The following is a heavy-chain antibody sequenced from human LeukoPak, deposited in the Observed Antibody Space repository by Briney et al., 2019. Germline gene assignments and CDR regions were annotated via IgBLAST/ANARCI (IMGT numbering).Heavy chain of an antibody. Sequence: PSQTLSLTCTVSGGSLSSAGYYWNWIRHHPGKGLEWIGYIYYSGTTHCNPSLKSRVTISVDTSKNQFSLKLTSVTAADTAVYYCARGPGGDLDHWGQGTLVTVSS. J-gene: IGHJ4*02. V-gene: IGHV4-31*02. CDR1: GGSLSSAGYY. CDR2: IYYSGTT. D-gene: IGHD2-21*02. CDR3: ARGPGGDLDH.